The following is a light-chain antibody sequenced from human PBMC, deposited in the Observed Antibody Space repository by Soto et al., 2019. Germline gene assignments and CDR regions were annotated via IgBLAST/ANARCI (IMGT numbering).Light chain of an antibody. CDR1: QSLGTY. V-gene: IGKV1-39*01. CDR3: QHTYSPPWT. J-gene: IGKJ1*01. Sequence: DIQMAPSPSSSSASIGDRVVITCRASQSLGTYLNWYQQKPGKAPDLLIYAASTLHSGVPSRFSGDGSGKNFTLTITSLQPEDSALYYCQHTYSPPWTFGLGTKVDIK. CDR2: AAS.